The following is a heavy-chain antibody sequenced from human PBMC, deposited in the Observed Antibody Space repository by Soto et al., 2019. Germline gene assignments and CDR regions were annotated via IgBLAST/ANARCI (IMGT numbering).Heavy chain of an antibody. Sequence: EVQLVESGGGLVQPGGSLRLSCATSGFAFSSYWMNWVRQVPGKGLEWVANIKQDGREVNYVDSVRVRFTNSRDNANRSLYLPMNSLRAEDTSVYYCVRSSGWTGDYWGQGILVPVSS. V-gene: IGHV3-7*04. CDR2: IKQDGREV. J-gene: IGHJ4*02. CDR1: GFAFSSYW. CDR3: VRSSGWTGDY. D-gene: IGHD3-10*01.